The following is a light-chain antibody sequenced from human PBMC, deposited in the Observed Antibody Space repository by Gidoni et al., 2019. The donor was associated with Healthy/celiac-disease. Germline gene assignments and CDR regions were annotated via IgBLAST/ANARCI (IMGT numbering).Light chain of an antibody. CDR2: DAS. Sequence: EIVLTQSPATLSLSPGERATLSCRASQSVSSYLAWYQQKQCQAPRLLIYDASNRATGIPARFSGSWSGTDFTLTISSLEPEDFAVYYCQQRSNWPWTFGQGTKVEIK. V-gene: IGKV3-11*01. J-gene: IGKJ1*01. CDR3: QQRSNWPWT. CDR1: QSVSSY.